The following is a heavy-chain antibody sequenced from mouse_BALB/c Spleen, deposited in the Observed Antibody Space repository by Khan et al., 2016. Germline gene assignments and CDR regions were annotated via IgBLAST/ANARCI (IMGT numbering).Heavy chain of an antibody. J-gene: IGHJ3*01. Sequence: QESGPGLVKPSQSLSLTCTVTGYSITSDYAWNWIRQFPGNKLEWMGYISYSGSTSYNPSLKSRISITRDTSKNQFFLQLNSVTTEDTATYYCARSYGYRGFAYWGQGTLVTVSA. CDR1: GYSITSDYA. CDR2: ISYSGST. V-gene: IGHV3-2*02. CDR3: ARSYGYRGFAY. D-gene: IGHD2-2*01.